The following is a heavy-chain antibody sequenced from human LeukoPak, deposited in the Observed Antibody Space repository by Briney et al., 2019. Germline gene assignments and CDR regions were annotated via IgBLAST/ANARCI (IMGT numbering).Heavy chain of an antibody. V-gene: IGHV3-23*01. D-gene: IGHD3-22*01. J-gene: IGHJ3*02. CDR2: ISGSGGST. CDR3: AKENGITMIVVVINASGAFDT. Sequence: GGSLRLSCAASGFTFSSYAMSWVRQAPGKGLEWVSAISGSGGSTYYADSVKGRFTISRDNSKNTLYLQMNSLRAEDTAVYYCAKENGITMIVVVINASGAFDTWGQGTMVTVSS. CDR1: GFTFSSYA.